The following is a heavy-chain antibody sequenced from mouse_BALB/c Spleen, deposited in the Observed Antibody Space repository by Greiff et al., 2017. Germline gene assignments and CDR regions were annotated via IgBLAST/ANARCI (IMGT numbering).Heavy chain of an antibody. Sequence: VKLQQSGAELVRPGTSVKVSCKASGYAFTNYLIEWVKQRPGQGLEWIGVINPGSGGTNYNEKFKGKATLTADKSSSTAYMQLSSLTSDDSAVYFCARGEYGNYVWYFDVWGAGTTVTVSS. D-gene: IGHD2-10*02. J-gene: IGHJ1*01. CDR3: ARGEYGNYVWYFDV. V-gene: IGHV1-54*01. CDR2: INPGSGGT. CDR1: GYAFTNYL.